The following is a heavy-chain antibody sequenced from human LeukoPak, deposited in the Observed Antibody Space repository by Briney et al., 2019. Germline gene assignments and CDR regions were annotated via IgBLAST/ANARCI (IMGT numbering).Heavy chain of an antibody. CDR1: GGSISSYY. D-gene: IGHD3-10*01. CDR2: IYYSGST. CDR3: ARDLRVVRHSNWFDP. V-gene: IGHV4-59*01. J-gene: IGHJ5*02. Sequence: SETLSLTCVVSGGSISSYYWSWIRQPPGKGLEWIWYIYYSGSTNYNPSLKSRVTISVDNAKNQLSLKLSSVTGADTAVYYCARDLRVVRHSNWFDPWGQGTLVTVSS.